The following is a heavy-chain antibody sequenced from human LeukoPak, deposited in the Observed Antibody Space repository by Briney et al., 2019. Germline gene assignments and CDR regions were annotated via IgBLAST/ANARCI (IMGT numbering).Heavy chain of an antibody. D-gene: IGHD6-13*01. Sequence: SETLSLTCTVSGGSISSYYWSWIRQPPGKGLEWIGYIYYSGSTNYNPSLKSRVTISVDTSKNQFSLKLSSVTAADTAVYYCARVWQQLVRGSTYNWFDPWGQGTLVTVSS. V-gene: IGHV4-59*12. CDR1: GGSISSYY. CDR3: ARVWQQLVRGSTYNWFDP. CDR2: IYYSGST. J-gene: IGHJ5*02.